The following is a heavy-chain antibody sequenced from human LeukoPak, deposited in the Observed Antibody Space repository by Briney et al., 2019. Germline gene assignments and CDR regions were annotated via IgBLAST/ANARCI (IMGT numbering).Heavy chain of an antibody. V-gene: IGHV3-30*04. CDR3: ATDSDYGDYVEDY. CDR1: GFTFSSYA. D-gene: IGHD4-17*01. J-gene: IGHJ4*02. CDR2: ISYDGSNK. Sequence: GGSLRLSCAASGFTFSSYAMHWVRQAPGKGLEWLAVISYDGSNKYYADSVKGRFTISRDNSKNTLYLQMNSLRAEDTAVYYCATDSDYGDYVEDYWGQGTLVTVSS.